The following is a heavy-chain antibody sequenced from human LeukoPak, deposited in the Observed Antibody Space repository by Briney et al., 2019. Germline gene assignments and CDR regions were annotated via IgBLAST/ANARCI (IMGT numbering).Heavy chain of an antibody. Sequence: GGSLRLSCAASGFTFSSYEMNWVRQAPGKGLEWVSYISSSGSTIYYADSVKGRFTISRDNAKNSLYLQMNSLRAEDTAVYYCAKGSTTVTPKFFDYWGQGTLVTVSS. J-gene: IGHJ4*02. V-gene: IGHV3-48*03. D-gene: IGHD4-17*01. CDR3: AKGSTTVTPKFFDY. CDR1: GFTFSSYE. CDR2: ISSSGSTI.